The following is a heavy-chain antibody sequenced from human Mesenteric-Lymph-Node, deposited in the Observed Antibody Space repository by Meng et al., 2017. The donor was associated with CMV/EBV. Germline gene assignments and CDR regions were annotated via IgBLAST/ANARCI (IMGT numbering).Heavy chain of an antibody. D-gene: IGHD2-2*01. CDR2: INHSGST. CDR1: GGSFSGYY. CDR3: ATFCSTTYCSTYFDY. J-gene: IGHJ4*02. V-gene: IGHV4-34*01. Sequence: SETLSLTCAVYGGSFSGYYWSWIRQPPGKGLEWIGEINHSGSTNYNPSLESRVTISIDTSNNRFSLRLTSVTAADTAVYFCATFCSTTYCSTYFDYWGEGTLVTVSS.